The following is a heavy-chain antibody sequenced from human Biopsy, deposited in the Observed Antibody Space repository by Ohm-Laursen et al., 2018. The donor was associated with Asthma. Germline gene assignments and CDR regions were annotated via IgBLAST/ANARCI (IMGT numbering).Heavy chain of an antibody. CDR2: INAGNGNT. D-gene: IGHD3-9*01. CDR1: GYTFINYA. J-gene: IGHJ3*02. CDR3: ARTYYDFLTGQVNDALAM. V-gene: IGHV1-3*01. Sequence: SVKVSCKASGYTFINYAIHWVRQSPGQRLEWMGWINAGNGNTKYSEKFQGRVTITRDTSASTAYMDLSSLRSEDTAVYYCARTYYDFLTGQVNDALAMWGQGTVVTVSS.